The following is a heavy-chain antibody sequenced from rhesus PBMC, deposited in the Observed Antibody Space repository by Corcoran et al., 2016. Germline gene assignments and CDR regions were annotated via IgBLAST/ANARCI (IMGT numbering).Heavy chain of an antibody. CDR2: IYGGRGST. CDR1: GGSISGYYL. Sequence: QVQLQESGPGVVKPSETLSLTCAVSGGSISGYYLWSWIRQPPGKGLEWIGYIYGGRGSTSYNPSLKSRVIISIDTSKNQFSLKLSSVTAADTAVYYCARDIAAAGIDYWGQGVLVTVSS. D-gene: IGHD6-25*01. V-gene: IGHV4S7*01. CDR3: ARDIAAAGIDY. J-gene: IGHJ4*01.